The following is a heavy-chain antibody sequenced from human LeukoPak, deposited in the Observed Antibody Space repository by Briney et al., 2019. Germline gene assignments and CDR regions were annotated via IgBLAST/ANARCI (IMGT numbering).Heavy chain of an antibody. V-gene: IGHV3-74*01. CDR1: GFTFSNYW. J-gene: IGHJ4*02. CDR2: INTDGSST. D-gene: IGHD2-2*01. CDR3: ARDLRYCSSTSCYDPNFDY. Sequence: GGSLRLSCAASGFTFSNYWMHWVRQAPGRGLVWVSRINTDGSSTSYADSVKGRFTISRDNAKNTLYLQMNSLRAEDTAVYYCARDLRYCSSTSCYDPNFDYWGQGTLVTVSS.